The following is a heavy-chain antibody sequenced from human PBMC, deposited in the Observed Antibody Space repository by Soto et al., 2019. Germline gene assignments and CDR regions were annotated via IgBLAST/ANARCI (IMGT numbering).Heavy chain of an antibody. CDR1: GGSISSNSYY. J-gene: IGHJ6*02. V-gene: IGHV4-39*01. Sequence: SETLSLTCSVSGGSISSNSYYWAWIRQPPGKGLEWIGNIYYSGTTYYNPSLKSRVTISVDTSKNQFSLKLSSVTAADTAVYYCARHKGGYYSGVDVWGQGTTVTVSS. CDR3: ARHKGGYYSGVDV. CDR2: IYYSGTT. D-gene: IGHD3-16*01.